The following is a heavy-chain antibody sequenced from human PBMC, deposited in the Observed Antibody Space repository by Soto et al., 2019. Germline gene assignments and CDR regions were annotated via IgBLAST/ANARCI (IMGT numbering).Heavy chain of an antibody. V-gene: IGHV4-30-4*01. D-gene: IGHD1-1*01. J-gene: IGHJ4*02. Sequence: QVQLQESGPGLVKPSQTLSLTCTVSGGSISSGNYYWSWIRQPPGKGPRWIGFISYSGSTYYSTSHKSRVTISVDTPKSQFSLNLSFVTAADTAVYYCATMGTPATGLYFFDYWGQGSLVTVSS. CDR2: ISYSGST. CDR1: GGSISSGNYY. CDR3: ATMGTPATGLYFFDY.